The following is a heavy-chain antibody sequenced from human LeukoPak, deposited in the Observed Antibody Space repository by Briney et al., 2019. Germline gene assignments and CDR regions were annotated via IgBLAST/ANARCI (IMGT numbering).Heavy chain of an antibody. J-gene: IGHJ6*02. V-gene: IGHV4-61*01. CDR2: IYYSGST. CDR3: ARDRTVVVPAAMGADYYYGMDV. D-gene: IGHD2-2*01. Sequence: SETLSLTCTVSGGSVSSGSYYWSWIRQPPGKGLEWIGYIYYSGSTNYNPSLKSRVTISVDTSKNQFSLKLSSVTAADTAVYYCARDRTVVVPAAMGADYYYGMDVWGQGTTVTVSS. CDR1: GGSVSSGSYY.